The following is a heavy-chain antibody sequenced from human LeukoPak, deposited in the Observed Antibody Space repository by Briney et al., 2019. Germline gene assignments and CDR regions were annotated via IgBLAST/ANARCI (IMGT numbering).Heavy chain of an antibody. V-gene: IGHV3-30*03. CDR3: ARDMSTKYTFDY. J-gene: IGHJ4*02. Sequence: GGSLRLSCAASGFTFSSYGVHWVRQAPGKGLEWVAVISYDGSNKYYADSVKGRFTISRDNSKNTVYLQMNSLRPEDTAVYYCARDMSTKYTFDYSGQGTLVTVSS. CDR2: ISYDGSNK. CDR1: GFTFSSYG. D-gene: IGHD1-1*01.